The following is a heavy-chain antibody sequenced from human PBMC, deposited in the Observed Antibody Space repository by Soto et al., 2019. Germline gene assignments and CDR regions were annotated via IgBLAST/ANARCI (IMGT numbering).Heavy chain of an antibody. J-gene: IGHJ1*01. CDR1: GYDFNTNW. CDR3: ARLPRDCNKTSCYYDEH. Sequence: GEPLKISCRGSGYDFNTNWFGCVRQLPWRGLEGVGIMYPGDSGTRLLPSLQGHVPLSADVAVSTAFLQWRSLKTPDSGMYFCARLPRDCNKTSCYYDEHWGQGTPVTVSS. D-gene: IGHD3-22*01. CDR2: MYPGDSGT. V-gene: IGHV5-51*01.